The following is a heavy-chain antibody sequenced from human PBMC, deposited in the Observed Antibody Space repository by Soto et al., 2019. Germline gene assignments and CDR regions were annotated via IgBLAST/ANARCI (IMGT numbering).Heavy chain of an antibody. CDR3: ARQVVDGTVAGAGSFDY. V-gene: IGHV4-39*01. CDR1: GGSISSSSYY. CDR2: FYYSGST. D-gene: IGHD6-19*01. J-gene: IGHJ4*02. Sequence: QLQLQESGPGRVKPSETLSLTCTVSGGSISSSSYYWVWIRQPPGKGLEWIGSFYYSGSTYYNPSLKSRVTISVDTSEKRFSLKLTSVTAADTAVYYCARQVVDGTVAGAGSFDYWGQGILVTVSS.